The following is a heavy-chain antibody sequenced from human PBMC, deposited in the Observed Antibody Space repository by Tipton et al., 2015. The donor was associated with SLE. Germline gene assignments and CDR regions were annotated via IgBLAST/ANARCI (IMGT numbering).Heavy chain of an antibody. V-gene: IGHV4-31*03. D-gene: IGHD3-22*01. Sequence: TLSLTCTVSNGSISSGGYYWSWIRQHPGKGLEWIGYTYYSGSPYYNPSLKSRVTISLDMSKNQFSLRLSSVTAADTAVYYCPIYYHDSTGLHWFDPWGQGTLVTVSS. CDR1: NGSISSGGYY. J-gene: IGHJ5*02. CDR2: TYYSGSP. CDR3: PIYYHDSTGLHWFDP.